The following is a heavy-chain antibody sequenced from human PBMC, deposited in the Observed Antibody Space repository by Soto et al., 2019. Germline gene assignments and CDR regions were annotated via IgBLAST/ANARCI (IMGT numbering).Heavy chain of an antibody. Sequence: GGSLRLSCAVSGFSFSTYAMSWVRQAPGRGLEWVAFISYDSTKTYYADSVKGRFTISRDNSNSALYVQMNSLTGEDTAVYYCARTRSAWSDFHYYSLDVWGQGTTVTVSS. J-gene: IGHJ6*02. CDR2: ISYDSTKT. CDR3: ARTRSAWSDFHYYSLDV. V-gene: IGHV3-30*03. D-gene: IGHD1-26*01. CDR1: GFSFSTYA.